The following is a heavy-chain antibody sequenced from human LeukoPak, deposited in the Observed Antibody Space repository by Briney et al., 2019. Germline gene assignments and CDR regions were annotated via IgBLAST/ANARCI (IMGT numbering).Heavy chain of an antibody. D-gene: IGHD6-13*01. CDR1: GDSLNDYY. V-gene: IGHV4-4*07. Sequence: SETLSLTCTFFGDSLNDYYWTWIRQPAGKGLEWIGHIYPSGSTDYFPSLKSRVTMSIDTSKNQFSLRLTSVTAADTAVYYCAREGGAAAGRNWFDPWGQGILVTVSS. CDR2: IYPSGST. CDR3: AREGGAAAGRNWFDP. J-gene: IGHJ5*01.